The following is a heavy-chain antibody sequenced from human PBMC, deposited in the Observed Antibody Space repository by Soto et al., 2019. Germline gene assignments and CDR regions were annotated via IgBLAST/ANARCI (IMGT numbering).Heavy chain of an antibody. Sequence: ETLSLTCAVYGGSFSGYYWSWIRQPPGKGLEWIGEINHSGSTNYNPSLKSRVTISVDTSKNQFSLKLSSVTAADTAVYYCARVHLNYDILTGYYGPFDYWGQGTLVTVSS. CDR2: INHSGST. J-gene: IGHJ4*02. CDR3: ARVHLNYDILTGYYGPFDY. D-gene: IGHD3-9*01. CDR1: GGSFSGYY. V-gene: IGHV4-34*01.